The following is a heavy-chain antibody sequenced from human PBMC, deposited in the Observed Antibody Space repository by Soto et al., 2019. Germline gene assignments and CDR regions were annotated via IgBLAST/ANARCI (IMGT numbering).Heavy chain of an antibody. J-gene: IGHJ6*02. CDR3: ARDQGITTFGVYSMYYYGMDV. Sequence: QVQLVQSGAEVKKPGASVQVSCKASGYTFTNSGISWVRQAPGQGLEWMGWISTDNGNTNYAQHLQGRVSMTTDTSTSTAYMGLRGLRSDDTAVYYCARDQGITTFGVYSMYYYGMDVWGQVTTVTVSS. CDR1: GYTFTNSG. CDR2: ISTDNGNT. V-gene: IGHV1-18*01. D-gene: IGHD3-3*01.